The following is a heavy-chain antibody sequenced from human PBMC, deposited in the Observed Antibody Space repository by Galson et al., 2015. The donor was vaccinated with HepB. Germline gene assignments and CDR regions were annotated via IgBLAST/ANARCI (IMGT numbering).Heavy chain of an antibody. D-gene: IGHD2-2*01. J-gene: IGHJ4*02. CDR3: ARVEEDIVVVPAANSRDY. Sequence: SLRLSCAASGFTFSSYAMHWVRQAPGKGLEWVAVISYDGSNKYYADSVKGRFTISRDNSKNTLYLQMNSLTAADTAVYYCARVEEDIVVVPAANSRDYWGQGTLVTVSS. CDR2: ISYDGSNK. V-gene: IGHV3-30*04. CDR1: GFTFSSYA.